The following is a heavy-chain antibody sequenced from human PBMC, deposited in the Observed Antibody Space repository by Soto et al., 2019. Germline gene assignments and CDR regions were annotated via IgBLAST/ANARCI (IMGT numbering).Heavy chain of an antibody. CDR3: ARMTYNWNYIAAAGHFDY. CDR2: IYYSGST. Sequence: PSETLSLTCTVSGGSISSGDYYWSWIRQPPGKGLEWIGYIYYSGSTYYNPSLKSRVTISVDTSKNQFSLKLSSVTAADTAVYYCARMTYNWNYIAAAGHFDYWGQGTLVTVSS. J-gene: IGHJ4*02. CDR1: GGSISSGDYY. D-gene: IGHD1-7*01. V-gene: IGHV4-30-4*01.